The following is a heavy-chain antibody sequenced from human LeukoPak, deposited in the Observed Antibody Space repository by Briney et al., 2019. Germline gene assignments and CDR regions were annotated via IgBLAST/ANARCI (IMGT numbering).Heavy chain of an antibody. CDR1: GDSISSGAYS. D-gene: IGHD3-10*01. V-gene: IGHV4-30-2*01. CDR3: ARELWFANAPGSWLDP. CDR2: IFHTGST. J-gene: IGHJ5*02. Sequence: SQTLSLTCVVSGDSISSGAYSWSWIRQPPGKGLEWIGYIFHTGSTFYNPSLKSRLTISVDNSKSQFSLRLSSVTAADTAVYYCARELWFANAPGSWLDPWGQGNLVTVSS.